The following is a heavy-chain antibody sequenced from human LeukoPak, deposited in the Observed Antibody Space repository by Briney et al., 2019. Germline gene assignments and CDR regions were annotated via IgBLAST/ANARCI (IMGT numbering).Heavy chain of an antibody. CDR3: ARGPPYYDYVWGSYRSLNFDY. D-gene: IGHD3-16*02. CDR1: GGSISSSSYY. CDR2: IYYSGST. J-gene: IGHJ4*02. V-gene: IGHV4-39*07. Sequence: PSETPSLTCTVSGGSISSSSYYWGWIRQPPGKGLEWIGSIYYSGSTYYNPSLKSRVTISVDTSKNQFSLKLSSVTAADTAVYYCARGPPYYDYVWGSYRSLNFDYWGQGTLVTVSS.